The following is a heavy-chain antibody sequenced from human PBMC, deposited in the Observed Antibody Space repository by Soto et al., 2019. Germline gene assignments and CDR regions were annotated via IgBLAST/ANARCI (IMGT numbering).Heavy chain of an antibody. CDR3: ARDRPGGVGAIRDAFDI. CDR1: GGTFSSYA. CDR2: IIPIFGTA. D-gene: IGHD1-26*01. Sequence: ASVKVSCKASGGTFSSYAISWVRQAPGQGLEWMGGIIPIFGTANYAQKFQGRVTITADESTSTAYMELSSLRSEDTAVYYCARDRPGGVGAIRDAFDIWGQGTMVTVS. V-gene: IGHV1-69*13. J-gene: IGHJ3*02.